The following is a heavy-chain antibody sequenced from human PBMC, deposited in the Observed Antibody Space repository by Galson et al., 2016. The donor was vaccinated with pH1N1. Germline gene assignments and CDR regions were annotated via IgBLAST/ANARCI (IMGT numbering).Heavy chain of an antibody. J-gene: IGHJ6*02. Sequence: SLRLSCAASGFTFNSYWMSWVRQAPGKGLEWVANIKQDGSEKYYVDSVKGRFTISRDNAKNSLYLQMNSLRAEDTAVYYCARAGSSWDTYNYDYGMDVWGQGTTVTVSS. D-gene: IGHD6-13*01. CDR1: GFTFNSYW. CDR2: IKQDGSEK. CDR3: ARAGSSWDTYNYDYGMDV. V-gene: IGHV3-7*03.